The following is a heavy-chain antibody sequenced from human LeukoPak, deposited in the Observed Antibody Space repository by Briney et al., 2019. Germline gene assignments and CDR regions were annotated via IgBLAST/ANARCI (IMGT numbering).Heavy chain of an antibody. CDR3: VTGVGY. V-gene: IGHV3-7*01. Sequence: GGSLRLSCVVSGFAFSSNWMTWVRQAPGKGLEFVANTNQNGDEKYYVDSVKGRFTISRDNAKNSAYLQMKSLRAEDTAIYYCVTGVGYWGQGTLVTVSS. J-gene: IGHJ4*02. CDR1: GFAFSSNW. D-gene: IGHD7-27*01. CDR2: TNQNGDEK.